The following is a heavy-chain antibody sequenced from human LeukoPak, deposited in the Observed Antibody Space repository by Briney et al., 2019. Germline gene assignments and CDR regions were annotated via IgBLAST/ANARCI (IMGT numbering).Heavy chain of an antibody. J-gene: IGHJ4*02. CDR3: ARRYGSGSYVY. D-gene: IGHD3-10*01. CDR1: GGSFSGYY. Sequence: NPSETLSLTCAVYGGSFSGYYWSWIRQPLGKGLEWIGEINHSGSTNYNPSLKSRVTISVDTSKNQFSLKLSSVTAADTAVYYCARRYGSGSYVYWGQGTLVTVSS. CDR2: INHSGST. V-gene: IGHV4-34*01.